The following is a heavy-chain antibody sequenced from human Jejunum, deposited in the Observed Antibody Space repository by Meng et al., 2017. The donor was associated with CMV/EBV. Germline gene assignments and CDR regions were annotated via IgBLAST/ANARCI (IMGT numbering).Heavy chain of an antibody. CDR2: IYYSGST. Sequence: GGSVSRGSYYWSWIRQPPGKGLEWIGYIYYSGSTNYIPSLKSRVTISVDTSKNQFSLKLSSVTAADTAVYYCATEEAARQYAFDIWGQGTMVTVSS. J-gene: IGHJ3*02. CDR3: ATEEAARQYAFDI. V-gene: IGHV4-61*01. D-gene: IGHD6-6*01. CDR1: GGSVSRGSYY.